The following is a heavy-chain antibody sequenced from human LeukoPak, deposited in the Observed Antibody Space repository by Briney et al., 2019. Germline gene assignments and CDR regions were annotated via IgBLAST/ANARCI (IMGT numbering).Heavy chain of an antibody. Sequence: GGSLRLSCAASGFNFSGSAMHWVRQASGRGLEWVGRVRSKAHNYATAYAASVKGRFTISRDDSKNTAYLQMNSLKTEDTAVYYCVPIPADYWGQGTLVTVSS. V-gene: IGHV3-73*01. CDR1: GFNFSGSA. D-gene: IGHD1-14*01. CDR3: VPIPADY. CDR2: VRSKAHNYAT. J-gene: IGHJ4*02.